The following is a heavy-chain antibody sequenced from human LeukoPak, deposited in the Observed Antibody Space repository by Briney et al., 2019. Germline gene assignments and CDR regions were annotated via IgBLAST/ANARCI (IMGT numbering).Heavy chain of an antibody. Sequence: GASVKVSCKASGYTFTSYYMHWVRQAPGQGLEWMGWISIHNDHTHYAQKLQGRVTMTTDTSTSTAYMELGSLRSDDTALYYCARVGMWDYSNTIDYWGQGTLVTVSS. D-gene: IGHD4-11*01. CDR3: ARVGMWDYSNTIDY. V-gene: IGHV1-18*04. CDR1: GYTFTSYY. J-gene: IGHJ4*02. CDR2: ISIHNDHT.